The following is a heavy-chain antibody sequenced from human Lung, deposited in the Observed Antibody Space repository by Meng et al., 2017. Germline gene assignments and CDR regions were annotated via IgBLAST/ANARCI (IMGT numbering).Heavy chain of an antibody. CDR3: ARDGGSGSYGAFDI. CDR1: GFTFTGYW. Sequence: GRLLEAGGCLLMPGGTRRLSCAVSGFTFTGYWMHGVRQAPGKGLVWVSRINSDGSSITYADSVKGRFTTSRDNVKNTLYLQMNSLRVEDTAVYYCARDGGSGSYGAFDIWGPGTMVTVSS. V-gene: IGHV3-74*03. J-gene: IGHJ3*02. CDR2: INSDGSSI. D-gene: IGHD1-26*01.